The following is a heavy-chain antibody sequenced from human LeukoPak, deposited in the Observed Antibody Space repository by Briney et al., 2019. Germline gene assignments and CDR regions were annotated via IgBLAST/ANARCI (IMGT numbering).Heavy chain of an antibody. D-gene: IGHD6-13*01. Sequence: GGSLRLSCAASGFTFSSYGMHWVRQAPGKGLEWVAFIRYDGSNKYYADSVKGRFTISRDNSKNTLYLQMNSLRAEDTAVYYCAKIAAAGTENSYYYYMDVWGKGTTVTVSS. J-gene: IGHJ6*03. CDR2: IRYDGSNK. V-gene: IGHV3-30*02. CDR1: GFTFSSYG. CDR3: AKIAAAGTENSYYYYMDV.